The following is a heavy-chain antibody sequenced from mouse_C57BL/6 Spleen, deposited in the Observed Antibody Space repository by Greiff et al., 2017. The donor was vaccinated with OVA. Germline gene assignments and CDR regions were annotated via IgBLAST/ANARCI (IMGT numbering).Heavy chain of an antibody. D-gene: IGHD2-3*01. V-gene: IGHV1-61*01. CDR3: ARDGLYAMDY. CDR2: IYPSDSET. J-gene: IGHJ4*01. Sequence: QVQLQQPGAELVRPGSSAKLSCKASGYTFTSYWMDWVKQRPGQGLEWIGNIYPSDSETHYNQKFKDKATLTVDKSSSTAYMQLSSLTSEDSAVYYCARDGLYAMDYWGQGTSVTVSS. CDR1: GYTFTSYW.